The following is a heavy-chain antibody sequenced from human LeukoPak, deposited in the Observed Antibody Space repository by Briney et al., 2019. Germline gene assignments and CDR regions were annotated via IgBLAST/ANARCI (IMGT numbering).Heavy chain of an antibody. CDR1: GGTFSSYA. D-gene: IGHD2-2*01. Sequence: SVKVSCKASGGTFSSYAISWVRQASGQGLEWMGGIIPIFGTANYAQKFRGRVTITADESTSTAYMELSSLRSEDTAVYYCARGAIYCSSTSCYPYDPMGYYYYGMDVWGQGTTVTVSS. CDR3: ARGAIYCSSTSCYPYDPMGYYYYGMDV. V-gene: IGHV1-69*13. CDR2: IIPIFGTA. J-gene: IGHJ6*02.